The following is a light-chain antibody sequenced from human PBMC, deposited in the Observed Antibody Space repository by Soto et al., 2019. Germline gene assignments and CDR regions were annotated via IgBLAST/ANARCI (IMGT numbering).Light chain of an antibody. J-gene: IGKJ1*01. V-gene: IGKV3-20*01. CDR2: GAS. CDR1: QSVSSD. CDR3: QQYGGSPWT. Sequence: EIVMTQSPATLSVSPGERATLSCRASQSVSSDLAWYHQKPGQAPRLLIYGASTRATGIPARFSGGGSGTDFTLTISRLEPEDFAVFYCQQYGGSPWTFGQGTKVDIK.